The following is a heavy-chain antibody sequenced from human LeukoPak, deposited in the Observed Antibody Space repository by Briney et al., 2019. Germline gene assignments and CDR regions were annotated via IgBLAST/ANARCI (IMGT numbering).Heavy chain of an antibody. CDR1: GGSFRGYY. J-gene: IGHJ4*02. CDR3: ARRIAAAGTYYFDY. Sequence: SETLSLTCAVYGGSFRGYYWSWIRQPPGKGLEWIGEINHSGSTNYNPSLKSRVTISVDTSKNQFSLKLSSVTAADTAVYYCARRIAAAGTYYFDYWGQGTLVTVSS. CDR2: INHSGST. V-gene: IGHV4-34*01. D-gene: IGHD6-13*01.